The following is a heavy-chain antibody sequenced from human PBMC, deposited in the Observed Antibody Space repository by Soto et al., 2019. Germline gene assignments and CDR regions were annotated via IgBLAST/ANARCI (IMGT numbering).Heavy chain of an antibody. CDR3: AIVSGSYKAMAPNYYYGMDV. Sequence: GASVKASCKASGGTFGSYPISWVRQAPGQGLEWMGGIIPIFGTANYAQKFQGRVTITADESTSTAYMELSSLRTEYGTVYYCAIVSGSYKAMAPNYYYGMDVWGQGTADAASS. CDR1: GGTFGSYP. V-gene: IGHV1-69*13. D-gene: IGHD1-20*01. J-gene: IGHJ6*02. CDR2: IIPIFGTA.